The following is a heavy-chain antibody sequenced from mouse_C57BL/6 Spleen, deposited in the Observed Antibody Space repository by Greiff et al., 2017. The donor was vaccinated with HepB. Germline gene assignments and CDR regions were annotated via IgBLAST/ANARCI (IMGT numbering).Heavy chain of an antibody. J-gene: IGHJ1*03. Sequence: EVHLVESGPELVKPGASVKISCKASGYSFTGYYMHWVKQSSEKSLEWIGEINPSTGGTSYNQKFKGKATLTVDKSSSTAYMQLKSLTSEDSAVYYCARSYYGSSYWYFDVWGTGTTVTVSS. CDR1: GYSFTGYY. CDR2: INPSTGGT. CDR3: ARSYYGSSYWYFDV. V-gene: IGHV1-43*01. D-gene: IGHD1-1*01.